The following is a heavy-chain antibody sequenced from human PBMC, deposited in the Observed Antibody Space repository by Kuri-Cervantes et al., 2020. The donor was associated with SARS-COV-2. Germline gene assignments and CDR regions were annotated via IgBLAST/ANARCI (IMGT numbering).Heavy chain of an antibody. Sequence: SVKVSCKASGGTFSSYAISWVRQDPGQGLEWMGGSVPIFGTANYAQKFQGRVTITADKSTSTAYMELSSLRSEDTAVYYCARSGLCGSTTCYIGAYYYFYGLDVWGPGTTVTVSS. CDR2: SVPIFGTA. CDR3: ARSGLCGSTTCYIGAYYYFYGLDV. J-gene: IGHJ6*02. V-gene: IGHV1-69*06. D-gene: IGHD2-2*02. CDR1: GGTFSSYA.